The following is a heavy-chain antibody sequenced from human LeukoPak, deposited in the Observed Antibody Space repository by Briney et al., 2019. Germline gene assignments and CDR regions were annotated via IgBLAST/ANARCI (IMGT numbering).Heavy chain of an antibody. Sequence: SETLSLTCAVYGGSFSGYYWSWIRQPPWKGLEWVGVINYSGSTNYNPSLMSRVTISVDTSKHQFSLKLSSVTAADTAVYDCARGDIVVVPAAIGPFPYYYMDVWGKGTTVTVSS. V-gene: IGHV4-34*01. CDR1: GGSFSGYY. CDR2: INYSGST. J-gene: IGHJ6*03. CDR3: ARGDIVVVPAAIGPFPYYYMDV. D-gene: IGHD2-2*01.